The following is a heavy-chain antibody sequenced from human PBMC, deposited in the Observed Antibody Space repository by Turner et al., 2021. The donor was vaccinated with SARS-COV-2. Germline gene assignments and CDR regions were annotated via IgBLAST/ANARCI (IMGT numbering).Heavy chain of an antibody. CDR1: GGSISSKS. J-gene: IGHJ6*02. V-gene: IGHV4-59*08. CDR3: ARHQGSGSGYDHGMNV. D-gene: IGHD2-15*01. Sequence: QVQLQESGPGLVRPSETLSLTCTVPGGSISSKSGSWIRQSPGRGLEWIGYFYKIGSIDYNPSLRSRVTISVDTSKNQLSLNLISVTAADTAVYYCARHQGSGSGYDHGMNVWGQGTAVIVSS. CDR2: FYKIGSI.